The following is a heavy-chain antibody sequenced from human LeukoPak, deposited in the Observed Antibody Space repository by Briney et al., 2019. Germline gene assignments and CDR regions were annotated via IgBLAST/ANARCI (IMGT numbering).Heavy chain of an antibody. CDR1: GYTFTGYY. Sequence: ASVKVSCKASGYTFTGYYIHWVRQAPGQGLEWMGWINPNSGGTNYAQKFQGRVTMTRDTSISTAYMELTRLTSDDTAVYYCARVADSGYDSRGYFDSWGQGTLVTVSS. V-gene: IGHV1-2*02. J-gene: IGHJ4*02. CDR2: INPNSGGT. D-gene: IGHD5-12*01. CDR3: ARVADSGYDSRGYFDS.